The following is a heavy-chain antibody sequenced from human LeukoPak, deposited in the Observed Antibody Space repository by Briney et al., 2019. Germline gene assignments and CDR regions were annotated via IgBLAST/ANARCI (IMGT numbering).Heavy chain of an antibody. V-gene: IGHV3-53*01. D-gene: IGHD3-22*01. J-gene: IGHJ4*02. CDR2: IYSGGGT. CDR3: GRENHYYDSSGYYFKIDY. CDR1: GFTVSSNY. Sequence: QPGGSLRLSCAASGFTVSSNYMSWVRQAPGKGLEWVPVIYSGGGTYYADSVKGRFTISRDNSKNTLYLQMNSLRAEDTAVYYCGRENHYYDSSGYYFKIDYWGQGTLVTVSS.